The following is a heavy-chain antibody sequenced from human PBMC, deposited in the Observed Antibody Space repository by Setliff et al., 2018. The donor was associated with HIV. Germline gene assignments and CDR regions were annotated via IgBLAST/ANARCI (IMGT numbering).Heavy chain of an antibody. CDR3: ARGSRLDDSSGYYNY. J-gene: IGHJ4*02. V-gene: IGHV4-34*01. Sequence: KPSETLSLTCAVYGGSFSGYYWSWIRQPPGKGLEWIGEINHSGSTNYNPSLESRVTISVDTSKSQFSLKLTSVTAADTAMYYCARGSRLDDSSGYYNYWGQGTLVTVSS. CDR1: GGSFSGYY. CDR2: INHSGST. D-gene: IGHD3-22*01.